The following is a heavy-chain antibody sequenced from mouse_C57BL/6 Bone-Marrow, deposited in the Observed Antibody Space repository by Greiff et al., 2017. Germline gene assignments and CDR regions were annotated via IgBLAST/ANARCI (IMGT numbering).Heavy chain of an antibody. CDR2: ILPGSGST. J-gene: IGHJ4*01. CDR1: GYTFTGYW. CDR3: ARWGWLLLYAMDY. V-gene: IGHV1-9*01. Sequence: QVQLQQSGAELMKPGASVKLSCKATGYTFTGYWIEWVKQRPGHGLEWIGEILPGSGSTNYNEKFKSKATLTVDTSSSTAYMQLSSLTSEDSAVYYCARWGWLLLYAMDYWGQGTSVTVSS. D-gene: IGHD2-3*01.